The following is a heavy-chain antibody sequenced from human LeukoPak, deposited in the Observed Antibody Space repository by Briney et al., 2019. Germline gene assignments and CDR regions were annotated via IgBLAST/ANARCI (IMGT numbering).Heavy chain of an antibody. D-gene: IGHD1/OR15-1a*01. Sequence: PGGSLRLSCAASGFTFSSYAMGWVRQAPGKGLEWVAHIKGDGSDKEYVDSVKGRFTISRDNAKNSLYLQMNSLRAEDTAVYYCARWRTYIQGFFDPWGQGTLVTVSS. CDR1: GFTFSSYA. V-gene: IGHV3-7*05. J-gene: IGHJ5*02. CDR2: IKGDGSDK. CDR3: ARWRTYIQGFFDP.